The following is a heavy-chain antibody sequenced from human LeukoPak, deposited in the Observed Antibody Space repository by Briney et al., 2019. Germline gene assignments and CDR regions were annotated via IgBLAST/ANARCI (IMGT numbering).Heavy chain of an antibody. CDR3: ASNAGNPDLNY. J-gene: IGHJ4*02. Sequence: PSETLSLTCAVSGDSFSGSNYWTWVRQPPGKGLEWIGEIYRSGGTNYNPSLKSRVTVSLDKSKKQFSLKLNSVTAADTAIYYCASNAGNPDLNYWGQGVLVTVSS. CDR1: GDSFSGSNY. V-gene: IGHV4-4*02. CDR2: IYRSGGT. D-gene: IGHD4-23*01.